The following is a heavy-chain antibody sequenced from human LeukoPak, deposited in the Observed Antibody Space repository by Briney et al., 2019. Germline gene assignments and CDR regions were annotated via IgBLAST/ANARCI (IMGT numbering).Heavy chain of an antibody. Sequence: PGESLRLSRAASGFAFSNYAMNWVRQAPGKGLEWVSVITISGRNTNYAESVRGRFTISRDNSKNTLYLEMNSLRAEDTAVYYCAREGWPGTVDYWGQGTLVTVSS. CDR2: ITISGRNT. J-gene: IGHJ4*02. CDR3: AREGWPGTVDY. D-gene: IGHD3/OR15-3a*01. CDR1: GFAFSNYA. V-gene: IGHV3-23*01.